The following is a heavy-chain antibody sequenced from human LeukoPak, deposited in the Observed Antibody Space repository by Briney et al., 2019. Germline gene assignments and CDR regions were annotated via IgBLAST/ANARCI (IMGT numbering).Heavy chain of an antibody. D-gene: IGHD3-3*01. CDR2: INSGGRT. CDR3: ARDRSGYLQT. V-gene: IGHV3-66*01. J-gene: IGHJ1*01. Sequence: GGCLRLSCAASVVTVSSNYMCCVREAPGKGLEWVSDINSGGRTYYAASVKGRFTISRDNSKTPLYLQMTSLRAEDTAVYYCARDRSGYLQTWGQGTPVTASS. CDR1: VVTVSSNY.